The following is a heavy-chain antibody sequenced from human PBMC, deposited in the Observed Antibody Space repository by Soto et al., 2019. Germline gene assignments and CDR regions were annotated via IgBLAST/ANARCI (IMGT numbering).Heavy chain of an antibody. D-gene: IGHD3-9*01. J-gene: IGHJ5*02. Sequence: QVQLQQWGAGLLKPSETLSLTCAVYGGSFSGYYWSWIRQLPGKGLEWIGEINHSGSTNYNPSLKSPVTISVDTSKNQFSLKLSSVTAADTAVYYCAREAIRYFDWLPSGYLFDPWSHGTLVTVSS. CDR3: AREAIRYFDWLPSGYLFDP. CDR1: GGSFSGYY. CDR2: INHSGST. V-gene: IGHV4-34*01.